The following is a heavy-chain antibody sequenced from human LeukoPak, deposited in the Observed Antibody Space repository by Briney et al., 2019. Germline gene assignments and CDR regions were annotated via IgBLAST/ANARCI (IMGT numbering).Heavy chain of an antibody. V-gene: IGHV4-59*01. CDR1: GGSMSRYY. CDR3: ARSQWPLTFDI. J-gene: IGHJ3*02. Sequence: SETLSLTCTVSGGSMSRYYWNWIRQPPGKGLEWIGYIYYSGSTNYNPSLKSRLTISADTSKNQFSLKLSSVTAADTAMYYCARSQWPLTFDIWGQGTMVTVSS. CDR2: IYYSGST. D-gene: IGHD6-19*01.